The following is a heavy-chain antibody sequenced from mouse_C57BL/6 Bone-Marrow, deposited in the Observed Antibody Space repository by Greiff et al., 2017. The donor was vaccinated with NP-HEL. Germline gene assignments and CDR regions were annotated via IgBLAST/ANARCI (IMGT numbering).Heavy chain of an antibody. CDR2: IYPRSGNT. V-gene: IGHV1-81*01. CDR3: ARNIHYYGSSYWYFDV. Sequence: VQGVESGAELARPGASVKLSCKASGYTFTSYGISWVKQRTGQGLEWIGEIYPRSGNTYYNKKFKGKATLTADKSSSTAYMELRSLTSEDSAVYFCARNIHYYGSSYWYFDVWGTGTTVTVSS. CDR1: GYTFTSYG. D-gene: IGHD1-1*01. J-gene: IGHJ1*03.